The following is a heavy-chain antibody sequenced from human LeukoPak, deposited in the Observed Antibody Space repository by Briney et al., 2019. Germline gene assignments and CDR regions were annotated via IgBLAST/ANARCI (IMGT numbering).Heavy chain of an antibody. CDR3: ARDAAYGYDRFDY. CDR2: INWTGDNT. V-gene: IGHV3-20*04. D-gene: IGHD5-18*01. J-gene: IGHJ4*02. CDR1: GFNFEGYG. Sequence: GGSLRLSCAASGFNFEGYGISWVRQAPGKGLEWVSGINWTGDNTAYADSVKGRFTISRDNAKESLYLQMNSLRGEDTAVYYCARDAAYGYDRFDYWGQGTQVTVSS.